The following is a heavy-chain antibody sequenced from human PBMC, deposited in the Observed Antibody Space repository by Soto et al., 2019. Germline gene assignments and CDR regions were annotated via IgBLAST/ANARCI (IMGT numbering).Heavy chain of an antibody. D-gene: IGHD3-16*01. Sequence: GKVSCQASGSTFSVYYMHWVRQDPGQGLEWMGTINPSDGSATYAQKFHGRGSMTRDTSTSTVCVQLKSLSSEATAVYYCAIDLGGNWLDSWGEGALVTVSS. CDR2: INPSDGSA. V-gene: IGHV1-46*01. CDR3: AIDLGGNWLDS. J-gene: IGHJ5*01. CDR1: GSTFSVYY.